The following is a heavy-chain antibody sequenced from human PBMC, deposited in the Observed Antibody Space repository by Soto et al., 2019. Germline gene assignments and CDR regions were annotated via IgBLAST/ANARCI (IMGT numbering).Heavy chain of an antibody. J-gene: IGHJ6*02. CDR3: ARVHYGDYGYGMEV. D-gene: IGHD4-17*01. Sequence: PSETLSLTCAVSGGSISSGGYSWSWIRQPPGKGLEWIGYIYHSGSTYYNPSLKSRVTISVDRSKNQFSLKLSSVTAADTAVYYCARVHYGDYGYGMEVWGQGTTVTVSS. CDR1: GGSISSGGYS. V-gene: IGHV4-30-2*01. CDR2: IYHSGST.